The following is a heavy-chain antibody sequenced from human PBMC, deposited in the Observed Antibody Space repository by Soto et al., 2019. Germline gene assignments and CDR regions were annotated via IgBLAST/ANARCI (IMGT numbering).Heavy chain of an antibody. V-gene: IGHV3-7*01. Sequence: EVQLVESGGGLVQPGGSLRLSCAASGFIFSAYWMTWVRQAPGKGLEWVANINPDGSEKYYVDSVKGRFTISRDNFKNSLFLQVNNLRAEDTALYYGVRARIDVWGRGTLVTVSS. CDR1: GFIFSAYW. J-gene: IGHJ2*01. CDR2: INPDGSEK. CDR3: VRARIDV.